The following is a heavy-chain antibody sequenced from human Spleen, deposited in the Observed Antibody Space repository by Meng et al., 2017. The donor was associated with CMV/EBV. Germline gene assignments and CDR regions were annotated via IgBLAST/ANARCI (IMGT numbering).Heavy chain of an antibody. CDR2: INPDSGGT. J-gene: IGHJ3*01. V-gene: IGHV1-2*02. Sequence: ASVKVSCKASGYTFTGYYMHWVRQAPGQGLEWMGWINPDSGGTNYAQKFEGRVTMTRDRSITTVYMELSRLKSDDTAVYYCAPGIGDFWPMSVWGQGTMVTVSS. CDR1: GYTFTGYY. CDR3: APGIGDFWPMSV. D-gene: IGHD3-3*01.